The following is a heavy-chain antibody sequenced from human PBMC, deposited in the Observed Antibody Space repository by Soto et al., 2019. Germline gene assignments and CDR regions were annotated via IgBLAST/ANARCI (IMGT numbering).Heavy chain of an antibody. D-gene: IGHD6-6*01. CDR1: GGTFSSYT. Sequence: QVQLVQSGAEVKKPGSSVKVSCKASGGTFSSYTISWVRQAPGQGLEWMGRIIPILGIANYAQKFQGRVTITADKFTSTAYMELSSLRSEDTAVYYCARWGYSSSSGDYYYMDVWGKGTTVTVSS. CDR2: IIPILGIA. V-gene: IGHV1-69*02. J-gene: IGHJ6*03. CDR3: ARWGYSSSSGDYYYMDV.